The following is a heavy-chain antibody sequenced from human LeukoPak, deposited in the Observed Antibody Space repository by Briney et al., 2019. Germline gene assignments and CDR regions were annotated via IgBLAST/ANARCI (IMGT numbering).Heavy chain of an antibody. V-gene: IGHV1-69*05. CDR1: GGTFSSYA. D-gene: IGHD3-9*01. Sequence: ASVKVPCKASGGTFSSYAISWVRQAPGQGLEWMGGIIPIFGTANYAQKFQGRVTITTDESTSTAYMELSSLRSEDTAVYYCARVPWEVDWSFLGSWFDPWGQGTLVTVSS. J-gene: IGHJ5*02. CDR3: ARVPWEVDWSFLGSWFDP. CDR2: IIPIFGTA.